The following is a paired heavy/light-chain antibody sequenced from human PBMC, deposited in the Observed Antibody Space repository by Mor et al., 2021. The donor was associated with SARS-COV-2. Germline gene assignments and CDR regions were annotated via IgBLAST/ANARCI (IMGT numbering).Light chain of an antibody. CDR2: DNN. CDR3: GTWDISLSAGV. J-gene: IGLJ3*02. V-gene: IGLV1-51*01. CDR1: SSNIGKNY. Sequence: QSVLTQPPSVSASPGQKVTISCSGSSSNIGKNYVSWYQHLPGTAPKLLIYDNNERPSGIPDRFSGSKSGTSATLGITGLQTGDEADYYCGTWDISLSAGVFGGGTKLTVL.
Heavy chain of an antibody. CDR1: GFTFSHYR. D-gene: IGHD6-19*01. Sequence: EVQLVESGGGLVKPGGSLRLSCAASGFTFSHYRMNWVRQAPGKGLEWVSSISGSDQNYIYHADSLKGRFATSRDNAKNSLYLQMNSLRAEDTAVYYCARGGGSSGWNVNSDYWGQGTLVIVS. V-gene: IGHV3-21*01. CDR3: ARGGGSSGWNVNSDY. J-gene: IGHJ4*02. CDR2: ISGSDQNYI.